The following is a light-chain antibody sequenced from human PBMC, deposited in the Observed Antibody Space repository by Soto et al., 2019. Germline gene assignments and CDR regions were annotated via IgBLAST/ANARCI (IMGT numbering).Light chain of an antibody. CDR2: KAS. CDR3: QQYNTYST. V-gene: IGKV1-5*03. CDR1: QSISSY. J-gene: IGKJ1*01. Sequence: DIQMTQSPSTLSASVGDRVTITCRASQSISSYLAWYQQRPGKAPKLLIYKASSLDSGVPSRFSRSGSGTEFTLTINSLQPDDFANYYCQQYNTYSTFGQGTKVEIK.